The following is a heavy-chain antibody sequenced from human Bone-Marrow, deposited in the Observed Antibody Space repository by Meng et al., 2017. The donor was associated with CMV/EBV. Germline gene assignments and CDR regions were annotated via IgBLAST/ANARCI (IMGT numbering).Heavy chain of an antibody. Sequence: GESLKISCAASGFSFSNYAMSWVRQAPGKGLEWVSGISGGGGSAYYADSVKGRFTISRDNSKNTLYLQMNSLRAEDTAVYYCAKGGRDFPQDYGMDVWGQGTTVTVSS. V-gene: IGHV3-23*01. D-gene: IGHD3-3*01. CDR3: AKGGRDFPQDYGMDV. J-gene: IGHJ6*02. CDR1: GFSFSNYA. CDR2: ISGGGGSA.